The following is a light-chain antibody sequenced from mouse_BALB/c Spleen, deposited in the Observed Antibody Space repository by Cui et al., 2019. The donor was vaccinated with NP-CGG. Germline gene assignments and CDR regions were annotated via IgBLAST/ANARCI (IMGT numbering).Light chain of an antibody. V-gene: IGLV1*01. CDR3: ALWYSNHWV. J-gene: IGLJ1*01. CDR2: GTN. Sequence: QAVVTQESALTTSPGETVTLPCSSRTGTVTTSNYANWVQEKPDHLFTGLIGGTNNRAPGVPARFSGSLIGDKAALTIIGAQTEDEAIYFCALWYSNHWVFGGGTKLTVL. CDR1: TGTVTTSNY.